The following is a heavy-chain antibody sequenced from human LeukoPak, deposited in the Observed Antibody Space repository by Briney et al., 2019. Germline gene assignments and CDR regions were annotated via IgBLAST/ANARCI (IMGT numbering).Heavy chain of an antibody. V-gene: IGHV3-9*01. CDR2: ISWNSGSI. D-gene: IGHD2-15*01. CDR3: AKGSRPGVTAEVGY. J-gene: IGHJ4*02. Sequence: GGSLRLSCAASGFTFDDYAMHWVRQAPGKGLEWVSGISWNSGSIGYADSVKGRFTISRDNAKNSLYLQMNSLRAEDTALYYCAKGSRPGVTAEVGYWGQGTLVTVSS. CDR1: GFTFDDYA.